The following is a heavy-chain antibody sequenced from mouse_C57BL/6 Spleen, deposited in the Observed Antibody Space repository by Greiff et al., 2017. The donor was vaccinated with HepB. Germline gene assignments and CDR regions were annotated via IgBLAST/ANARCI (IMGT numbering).Heavy chain of an antibody. CDR2: ISNGGGST. CDR1: GFTFSDYY. CDR3: AREGAMDY. J-gene: IGHJ4*01. Sequence: EVKLMESGGGLVQPGGSLKLSCAASGFTFSDYYMYWVRQTPEKRLEWVAYISNGGGSTYYPDTVKGRFTISRDTAKNTLYLQMSRLKSEDNAMYYCAREGAMDYWGQGTSVTVSS. V-gene: IGHV5-12*01.